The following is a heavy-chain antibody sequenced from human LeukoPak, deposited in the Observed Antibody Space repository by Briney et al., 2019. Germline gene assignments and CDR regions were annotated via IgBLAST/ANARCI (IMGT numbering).Heavy chain of an antibody. Sequence: GGSLRLSCAASGFTFSSYGMDWVRQAPGKGLEWVAFIRNDGSNKYYADSVKGRFTISRDNAKNSLYLQMNSLRAEDTAVYYCTIVAAWDYWGQGTLVTVSS. CDR1: GFTFSSYG. CDR3: TIVAAWDY. CDR2: IRNDGSNK. V-gene: IGHV3-30*02. D-gene: IGHD6-6*01. J-gene: IGHJ4*02.